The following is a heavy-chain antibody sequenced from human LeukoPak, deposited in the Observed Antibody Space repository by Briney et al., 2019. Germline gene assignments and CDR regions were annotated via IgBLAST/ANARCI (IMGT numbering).Heavy chain of an antibody. CDR1: GFTSSSYW. CDR3: ASPGEGKAAVF. CDR2: INSDGSST. J-gene: IGHJ4*02. Sequence: GGSLRLSCAASGFTSSSYWMHWVRQAPGKGLVWVSRINSDGSSTSYADSVKGRFTISRDNAKNTLYLQMNSLRAEDTAVYYCASPGEGKAAVFWGQGTLVTVSS. D-gene: IGHD6-13*01. V-gene: IGHV3-74*01.